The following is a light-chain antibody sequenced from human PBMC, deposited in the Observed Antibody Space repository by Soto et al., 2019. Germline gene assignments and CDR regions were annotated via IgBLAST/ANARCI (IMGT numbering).Light chain of an antibody. CDR3: QQYNSHTYT. Sequence: DFQMTQSPSTLSASVGDRVTITCRASQSINSWLAWYQQKPGRAPKLLIHKASSLQSGVPSRFSGSGSGTEFTLTISSLQPDDFATYYCQQYNSHTYTFGQGTTLEIK. J-gene: IGKJ2*01. V-gene: IGKV1-5*03. CDR2: KAS. CDR1: QSINSW.